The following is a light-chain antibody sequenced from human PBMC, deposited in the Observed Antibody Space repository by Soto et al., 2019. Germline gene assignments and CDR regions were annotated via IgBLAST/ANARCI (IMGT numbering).Light chain of an antibody. CDR1: SSDVGGYNY. Sequence: QSALTQPRSVSGSPGQSVTISCTGTSSDVGGYNYVSWYLQHPGKAPKLMIYDVGKRPSGVPDRFSGSKSGNTASLTISGLQAEDEADYYCCSYAGSYTLVFGGGTKVTVL. CDR2: DVG. CDR3: CSYAGSYTLV. J-gene: IGLJ3*02. V-gene: IGLV2-11*01.